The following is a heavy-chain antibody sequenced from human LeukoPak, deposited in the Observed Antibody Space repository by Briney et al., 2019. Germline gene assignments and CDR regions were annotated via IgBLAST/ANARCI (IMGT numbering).Heavy chain of an antibody. V-gene: IGHV3-30-3*01. CDR1: GFTFSSYA. D-gene: IGHD3-22*01. Sequence: GGSLRLSCAASGFTFSSYAMHWVRQAPGKGLEWVAVISYDGSNKYYADSVKGRFTISRDNSKNTLYLQMNSLRAEDTAVYYCARDRGYSDSGGYPVFDYWGQGTLVTVSS. CDR3: ARDRGYSDSGGYPVFDY. CDR2: ISYDGSNK. J-gene: IGHJ4*02.